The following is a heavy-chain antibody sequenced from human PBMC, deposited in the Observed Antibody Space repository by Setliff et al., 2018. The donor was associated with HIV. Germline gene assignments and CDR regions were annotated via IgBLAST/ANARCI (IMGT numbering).Heavy chain of an antibody. Sequence: SETLSLTCTVSGGPISDYFWSWIRQPAGKGLEWIGRVYASGSTNYNPSLKSRVTMSVDTSNNQFSLKLSSVTAADTAVYYCAASSGWQRGDYWGQGILVTVSS. J-gene: IGHJ4*02. D-gene: IGHD6-25*01. CDR1: GGPISDYF. CDR2: VYASGST. V-gene: IGHV4-4*07. CDR3: AASSGWQRGDY.